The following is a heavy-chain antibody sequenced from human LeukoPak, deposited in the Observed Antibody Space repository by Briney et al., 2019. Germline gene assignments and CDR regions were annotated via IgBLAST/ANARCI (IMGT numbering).Heavy chain of an antibody. J-gene: IGHJ5*02. V-gene: IGHV1-69*13. D-gene: IGHD1-14*01. CDR3: ARAFDRLSPFDP. CDR1: GYTFTSYA. CDR2: IIPIFGTA. Sequence: SVKVSCKASGYTFTSYAISWVRQAPGQGLEWMGGIIPIFGTANYAQKFQGRVTITADESTSTAYMELSSLRSEDTAVYYCARAFDRLSPFDPWGQGTLVTVSS.